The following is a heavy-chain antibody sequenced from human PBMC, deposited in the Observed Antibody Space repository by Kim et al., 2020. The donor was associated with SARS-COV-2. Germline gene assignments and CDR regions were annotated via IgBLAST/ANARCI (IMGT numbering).Heavy chain of an antibody. D-gene: IGHD3-22*01. J-gene: IGHJ4*02. CDR3: ARFIVVAPRSFCDFDY. V-gene: IGHV3-11*03. CDR1: GFTFSDYY. Sequence: GGSLRLSCAAAGFTFSDYYMSWIRQAPGKGLEWVSYISSSSYTNYADSVKGRFTISRDNAKNSLYLQMNSLRAEDTAVYYCARFIVVAPRSFCDFDYWGQGTLVTVSS. CDR2: ISSSSYT.